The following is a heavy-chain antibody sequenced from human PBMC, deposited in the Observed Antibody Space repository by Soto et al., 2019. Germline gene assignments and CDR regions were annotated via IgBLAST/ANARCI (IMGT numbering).Heavy chain of an antibody. CDR2: IYHSGST. CDR3: ASYKRRDGYTDY. D-gene: IGHD5-12*01. J-gene: IGHJ4*02. Sequence: SETLSLTCTVSGGSISSYYWSWIRQPPGKGLEWIGYIYHSGSTYYNPSLKSRVTISVDRSKNQFSLKLSSVTAADTAVYYCASYKRRDGYTDYWGQGTLVTVSS. CDR1: GGSISSYY. V-gene: IGHV4-59*12.